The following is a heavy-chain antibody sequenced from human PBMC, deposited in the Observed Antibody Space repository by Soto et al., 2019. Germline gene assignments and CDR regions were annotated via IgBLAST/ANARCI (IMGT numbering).Heavy chain of an antibody. CDR1: CGSVSSGSYY. CDR2: IYYSGST. CDR3: ARAPIAAAGTYYYYGMDV. D-gene: IGHD6-13*01. J-gene: IGHJ6*02. Sequence: PSETLSLTCTVSCGSVSSGSYYWSWIRQPPGKGLEWIGYIYYSGSTNYNPSLKSRVTISVDTSKNQFSLKLSSVTAADTAVYYCARAPIAAAGTYYYYGMDVWGQGTTVTVSS. V-gene: IGHV4-61*01.